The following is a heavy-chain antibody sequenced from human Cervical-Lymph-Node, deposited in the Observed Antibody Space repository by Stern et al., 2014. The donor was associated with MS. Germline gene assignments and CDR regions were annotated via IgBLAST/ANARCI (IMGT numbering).Heavy chain of an antibody. CDR2: INTDGSIT. D-gene: IGHD6-19*01. Sequence: VQLVESGGGLVQPGGSLRLSCAASGFTFSSNWMHWVRQAPGKGLMWVSRINTDGSITTYADSVKGRFNISRDSAKNTLYLQMDSLRADDTAVYYCVRGRREVAGIDYWGQGTLVTVSS. V-gene: IGHV3-74*02. CDR3: VRGRREVAGIDY. CDR1: GFTFSSNW. J-gene: IGHJ4*02.